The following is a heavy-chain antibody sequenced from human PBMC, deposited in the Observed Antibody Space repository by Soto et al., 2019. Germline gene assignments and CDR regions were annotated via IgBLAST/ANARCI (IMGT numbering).Heavy chain of an antibody. V-gene: IGHV1-8*01. CDR2: MNPNSGNT. CDR3: ARALITIFGVVIRPHYYYGMDV. J-gene: IGHJ6*02. Sequence: SVKVSCKASGYTFTSYDINWVRQATGQGLEWMGWMNPNSGNTGYAQKFQGRVTMTRNTSISTAYMELSSLRSEDTAVYYCARALITIFGVVIRPHYYYGMDVWGQGTTVTVSS. D-gene: IGHD3-3*01. CDR1: GYTFTSYD.